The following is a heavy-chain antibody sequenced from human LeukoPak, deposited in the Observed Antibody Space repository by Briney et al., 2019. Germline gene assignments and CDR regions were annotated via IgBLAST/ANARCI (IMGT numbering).Heavy chain of an antibody. D-gene: IGHD1-14*01. CDR1: GFTFDDYA. Sequence: GGSLRLPCAASGFTFDDYAMHWVRQAPGKGLEWVSGISWNSGSIGYADSVKGRFTISRDNAKNSLYLQMNSLRAEDTALYYCAKAGNRYYYYYMDVWGKGTTVTVSS. V-gene: IGHV3-9*01. J-gene: IGHJ6*03. CDR2: ISWNSGSI. CDR3: AKAGNRYYYYYMDV.